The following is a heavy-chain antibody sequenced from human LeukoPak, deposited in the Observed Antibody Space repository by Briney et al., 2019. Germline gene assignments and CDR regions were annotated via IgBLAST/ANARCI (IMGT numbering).Heavy chain of an antibody. CDR2: ISAYNGNT. J-gene: IGHJ4*02. Sequence: AASVKVSCKASGYTFTSYGISWVRQAPGQGLEWMGWISAYNGNTNYAQKFQGRVTMTEDTSTDTAYMELSSLRSEDTAVYYCATVPYSSSWYVDYWGQGTLVTVSS. CDR3: ATVPYSSSWYVDY. V-gene: IGHV1-18*01. D-gene: IGHD6-13*01. CDR1: GYTFTSYG.